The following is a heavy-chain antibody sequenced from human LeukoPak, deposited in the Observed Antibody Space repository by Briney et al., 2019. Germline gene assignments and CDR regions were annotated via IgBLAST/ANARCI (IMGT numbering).Heavy chain of an antibody. V-gene: IGHV3-11*04. CDR2: ISSSGSTI. CDR3: ARDFGSHATGEPYFDY. D-gene: IGHD1-14*01. CDR1: GFTFSDYY. J-gene: IGHJ4*02. Sequence: PGGSLRLSCAASGFTFSDYYMSWIRQAPGKGLKWVSYISSSGSTIYYADSVKGRFTISRDNAKNSLYLQMNSLRAEDTAVYYCARDFGSHATGEPYFDYWGQGTLVTVSS.